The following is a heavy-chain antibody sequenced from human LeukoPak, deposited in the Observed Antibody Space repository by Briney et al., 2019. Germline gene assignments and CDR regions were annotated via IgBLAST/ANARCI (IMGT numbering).Heavy chain of an antibody. Sequence: GGSLRLSCGASGFTFSSYAMSWVRQAPGKGLEWVSTIDGGGRNTYYADSVKGRFTISRDNSENTLYLQMNSLRAEDTAVYFCAKVEWLGGVGNWFDPWGQGTLVTVSS. CDR2: IDGGGRNT. J-gene: IGHJ5*02. CDR1: GFTFSSYA. D-gene: IGHD6-19*01. CDR3: AKVEWLGGVGNWFDP. V-gene: IGHV3-23*01.